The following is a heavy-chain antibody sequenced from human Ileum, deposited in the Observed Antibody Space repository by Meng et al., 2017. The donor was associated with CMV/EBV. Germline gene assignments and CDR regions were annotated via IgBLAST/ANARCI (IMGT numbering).Heavy chain of an antibody. J-gene: IGHJ4*02. V-gene: IGHV1-2*06. CDR2: IHPNTGDT. D-gene: IGHD6-19*01. Sequence: QVELVQSGAEVEKPVGSVKVSCKASGYTFTAFYIHWVRQTPVQGLEWMGRIHPNTGDTKYAQKFWGRFTMTRATSINTAYMELNSLTSDDTAVYYCVRNLIRGWGYDMWGQGTLVTVSS. CDR1: GYTFTAFY. CDR3: VRNLIRGWGYDM.